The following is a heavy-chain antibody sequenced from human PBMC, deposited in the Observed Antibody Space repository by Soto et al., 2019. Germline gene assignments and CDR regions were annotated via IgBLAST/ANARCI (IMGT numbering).Heavy chain of an antibody. CDR1: GFTFSSYS. CDR2: ISSSSSTI. CDR3: ARGPMYYDFWSPLGYYYYMDV. J-gene: IGHJ6*03. V-gene: IGHV3-48*01. D-gene: IGHD3-3*01. Sequence: GGSLRLSCAASGFTFSSYSMNWVRQAPGKGLEWVSYISSSSSTIYYADSVKGRFTISRDNAKNSLYLQMNSLRAEDTAVYYCARGPMYYDFWSPLGYYYYMDVWGKGTTVTVSS.